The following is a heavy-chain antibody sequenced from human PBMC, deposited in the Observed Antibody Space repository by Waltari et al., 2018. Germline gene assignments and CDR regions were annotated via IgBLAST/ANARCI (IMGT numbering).Heavy chain of an antibody. CDR2: YDPEDGET. CDR1: GQRHGESS. V-gene: IGHV1-24*01. J-gene: IGHJ5*02. CDR3: ALDREYEGWFDP. Sequence: QVQLVQSGPEVRKPGASVRVSCTVSGQRHGESSIHWVRQAPGKGPEWMGGYDPEDGETTYAQKFKGRLSMTEDTDTAYMELTSLQSDDTAVYYCALDREYEGWFDPWGQGTLVTVSS. D-gene: IGHD6-6*01.